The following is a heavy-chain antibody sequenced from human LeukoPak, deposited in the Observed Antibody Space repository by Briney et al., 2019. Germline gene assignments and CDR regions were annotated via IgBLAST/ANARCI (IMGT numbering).Heavy chain of an antibody. J-gene: IGHJ4*02. Sequence: PGESLRLSCAASGFTFSTYNMNWVRQAPGKGLEWVAVIWYDGSNKYYADSAKGRFTISRDNSKNTLYLQMNSLRAEDTAVYYCAKGRCTNGVCYPGAYYFDYWGQGTLVTVSS. CDR2: IWYDGSNK. CDR1: GFTFSTYN. V-gene: IGHV3-33*08. D-gene: IGHD2-8*01. CDR3: AKGRCTNGVCYPGAYYFDY.